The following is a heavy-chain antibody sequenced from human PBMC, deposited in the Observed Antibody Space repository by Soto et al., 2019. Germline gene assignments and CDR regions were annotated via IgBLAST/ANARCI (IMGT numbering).Heavy chain of an antibody. CDR3: ARDSREPLLYYYYMDV. Sequence: SETLSLTCTVSGGSISSGGYYWSWIRQHPGKGLEWIGYIYYSGSTYYNPSLKSRVTISVDTSKNQFSLKLSSVTAADTAVYYCARDSREPLLYYYYMDVWGKGTTVTVSS. CDR1: GGSISSGGYY. V-gene: IGHV4-31*03. D-gene: IGHD2-15*01. CDR2: IYYSGST. J-gene: IGHJ6*03.